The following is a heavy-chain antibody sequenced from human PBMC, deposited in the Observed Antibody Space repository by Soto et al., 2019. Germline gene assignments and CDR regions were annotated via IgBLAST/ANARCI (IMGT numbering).Heavy chain of an antibody. CDR3: ARGFLGYCSGGSCSQAFDI. D-gene: IGHD2-15*01. Sequence: GGSLRLSCAASGFTFSSYGMHWVRQAPGKGLEWVAVIWYDGSNKYYADSVKGRFTISRDNSKNTLYLQMNSLRAEDTAVYYCARGFLGYCSGGSCSQAFDICGQGTMVTVSS. V-gene: IGHV3-33*01. CDR2: IWYDGSNK. CDR1: GFTFSSYG. J-gene: IGHJ3*02.